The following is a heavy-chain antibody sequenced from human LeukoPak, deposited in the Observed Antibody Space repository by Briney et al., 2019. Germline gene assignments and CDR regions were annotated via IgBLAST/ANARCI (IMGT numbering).Heavy chain of an antibody. J-gene: IGHJ5*02. Sequence: PAESLALTCAVSGGSFSGYYWSWIRQPPEKGLEWIGEINHSGSTNYNPSLKSRVTISVDTSKNQFSLKLTSVTAADTAVYYCARLYDSSGYGGWFDPWGQGTLVTVSS. D-gene: IGHD3-22*01. CDR3: ARLYDSSGYGGWFDP. V-gene: IGHV4-34*01. CDR2: INHSGST. CDR1: GGSFSGYY.